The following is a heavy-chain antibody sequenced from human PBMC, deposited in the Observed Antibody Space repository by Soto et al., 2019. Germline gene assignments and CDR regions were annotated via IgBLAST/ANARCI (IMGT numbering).Heavy chain of an antibody. Sequence: SETLSLTCTVSGGSISSYYWSWIRQPPGKGLEWIGYIYYSGSTNYNPSLKSRVTISVDTSKNQFSLKLSSVTAADTAVYYCARGVLYSGPQGWYGGDGYNFVYFDYWGQGTLVTVSS. CDR1: GGSISSYY. CDR3: ARGVLYSGPQGWYGGDGYNFVYFDY. J-gene: IGHJ4*02. V-gene: IGHV4-59*01. CDR2: IYYSGST. D-gene: IGHD5-12*01.